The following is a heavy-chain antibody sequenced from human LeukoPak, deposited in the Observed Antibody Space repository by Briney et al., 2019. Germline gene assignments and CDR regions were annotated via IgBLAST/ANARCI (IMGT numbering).Heavy chain of an antibody. CDR1: GYTFTSYG. CDR3: ARAYYDILTGPMAGYYYYSMDV. Sequence: WASVKVSCKASGYTFTSYGISWVRQAPGQGLEWMGWISAYNGNTNYAQKLQGRVTMTTDTSTSTAYMELRSLRSDDTAVYYCARAYYDILTGPMAGYYYYSMDVWGQGTTVTVSS. D-gene: IGHD3-9*01. CDR2: ISAYNGNT. J-gene: IGHJ6*02. V-gene: IGHV1-18*01.